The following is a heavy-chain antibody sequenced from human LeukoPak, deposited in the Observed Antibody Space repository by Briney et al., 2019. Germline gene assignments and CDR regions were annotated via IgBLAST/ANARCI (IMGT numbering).Heavy chain of an antibody. J-gene: IGHJ4*02. Sequence: SVKVSCKASGGTFSSYAISWVRQAPGQGLEWMGRIIPIFGTANYAQKSQGRVTITTDESTSTAYMELSSLRSEDTAVYYCSRGRTKVDYDFWSGYLFDYWGQGTLVTVSS. CDR3: SRGRTKVDYDFWSGYLFDY. CDR2: IIPIFGTA. V-gene: IGHV1-69*05. CDR1: GGTFSSYA. D-gene: IGHD3-3*01.